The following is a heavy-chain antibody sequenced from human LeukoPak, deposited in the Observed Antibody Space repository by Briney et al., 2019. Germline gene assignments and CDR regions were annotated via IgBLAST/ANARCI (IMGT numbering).Heavy chain of an antibody. D-gene: IGHD3-10*01. CDR3: ARDPGQYYFDY. J-gene: IGHJ4*02. CDR1: GFTFSSYG. CDR2: IWYDGINK. V-gene: IGHV3-33*01. Sequence: GGSLRLSCAASGFTFSSYGMHWVRQAPGKGLEWVAVIWYDGINKYYADSLKGRFTISRDNSKNTLYLQMNSLRAEDTAVYYCARDPGQYYFDYWGQGTLVTVSS.